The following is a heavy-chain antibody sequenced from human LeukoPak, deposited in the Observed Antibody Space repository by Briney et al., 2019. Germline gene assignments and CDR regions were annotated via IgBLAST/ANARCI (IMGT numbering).Heavy chain of an antibody. V-gene: IGHV3-23*01. Sequence: PGGSLRLSCAASAFSFNNYAMSWVRQAPGKGLEWVSAITGSGDDTYHADSVKGRFTISRDNAKNSLYLQMNSLRAEDTAVYYCAREERRYYFDYWGQGTLVTVSS. CDR1: AFSFNNYA. CDR3: AREERRYYFDY. CDR2: ITGSGDDT. J-gene: IGHJ4*02. D-gene: IGHD2/OR15-2a*01.